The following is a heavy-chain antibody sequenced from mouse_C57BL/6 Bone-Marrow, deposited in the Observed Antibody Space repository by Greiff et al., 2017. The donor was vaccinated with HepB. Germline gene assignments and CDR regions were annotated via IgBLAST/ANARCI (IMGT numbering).Heavy chain of an antibody. J-gene: IGHJ3*01. CDR2: IDPENGDT. CDR3: TTVYYDGFPWFAY. Sequence: VQLQQSGAELVRPGASVKLSCTASGFNIKDDYMHWVKQRPEQGLEWIGWIDPENGDTEYASKFQGKATITADTSSNTAYLQLSSLTSEDTAVYYCTTVYYDGFPWFAYWGQGTLVTVSA. V-gene: IGHV14-4*01. CDR1: GFNIKDDY. D-gene: IGHD1-1*01.